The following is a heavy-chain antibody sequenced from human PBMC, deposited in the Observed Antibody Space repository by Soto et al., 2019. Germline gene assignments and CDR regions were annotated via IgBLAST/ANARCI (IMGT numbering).Heavy chain of an antibody. CDR1: GITFSRYD. J-gene: IGHJ5*02. Sequence: EVQLLESGGGLVQPGGSLRLSCEASGITFSRYDMSWVRQATGKGLEWVSAIKGGRSFYGDSVEGRFTVSRDNSKNTLYLQMNSLSVEDTAIYYCATHAWDLWGQGTLVTVSS. V-gene: IGHV3-23*01. CDR2: IKGGRS. D-gene: IGHD2-2*01. CDR3: ATHAWDL.